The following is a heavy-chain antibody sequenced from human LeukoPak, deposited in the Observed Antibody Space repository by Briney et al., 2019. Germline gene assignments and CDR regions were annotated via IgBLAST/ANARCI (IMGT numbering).Heavy chain of an antibody. CDR1: GFTFNNYG. J-gene: IGHJ4*02. CDR2: ISDDGRNK. CDR3: AKEQGLRYFDWLFSWDY. Sequence: PGGSLRLSCAASGFTFNNYGMHYVRQAPGKGLEWVAVISDDGRNKNYADSVKGRFTISRDNSNNTLYLQMNSLRAEDTGVYYCAKEQGLRYFDWLFSWDYWGQGTLVTVSS. V-gene: IGHV3-30*18. D-gene: IGHD3-9*01.